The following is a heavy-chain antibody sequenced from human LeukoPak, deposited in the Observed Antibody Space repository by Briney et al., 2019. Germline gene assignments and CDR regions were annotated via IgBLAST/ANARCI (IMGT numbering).Heavy chain of an antibody. Sequence: GGSLRLSCAASGFTFSDYYMSWVRQAPGKGLEWVSYISGSGSTIYYSDSVKGRFTCSRDNAKNSLYMQMNSLRAEDTAVYFCVREDYYYASGVWGQGTLVTVSS. CDR2: ISGSGSTI. V-gene: IGHV3-11*04. D-gene: IGHD3-10*01. J-gene: IGHJ4*02. CDR1: GFTFSDYY. CDR3: VREDYYYASGV.